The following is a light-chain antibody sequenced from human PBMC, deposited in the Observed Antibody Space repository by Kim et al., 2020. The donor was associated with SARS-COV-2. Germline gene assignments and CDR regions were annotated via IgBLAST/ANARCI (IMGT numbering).Light chain of an antibody. CDR2: GAS. V-gene: IGKV3-20*01. CDR3: QQYGSSHMDT. J-gene: IGKJ2*01. CDR1: QSVSSSY. Sequence: EIVLTQSPGTLSLSPGERATLSCRASQSVSSSYLAWYQQKPGQAPRLLIYGASSRATGIPDRFSGSGSGTDFTLTISRLEPEDFAVYYCQQYGSSHMDTFGQGHKLEI.